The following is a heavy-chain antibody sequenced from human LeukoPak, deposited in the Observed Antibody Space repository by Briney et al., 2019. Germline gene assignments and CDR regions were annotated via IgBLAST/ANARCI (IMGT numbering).Heavy chain of an antibody. V-gene: IGHV4-34*01. CDR2: INHSGST. J-gene: IGHJ5*02. CDR3: ARDQYSRDLLDP. D-gene: IGHD6-6*01. Sequence: PSETLSLTCAVYGGSFSGYYWSWIRQPPGKGLEWIGEINHSGSTNYNPSLKSRVTISVDTSKNQFSLKLSSVTVADTAVYYCARDQYSRDLLDPWGQGTLVTVSS. CDR1: GGSFSGYY.